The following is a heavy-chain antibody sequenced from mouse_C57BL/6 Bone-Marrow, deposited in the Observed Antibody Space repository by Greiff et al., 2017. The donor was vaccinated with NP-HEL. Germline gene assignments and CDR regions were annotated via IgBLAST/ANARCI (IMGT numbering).Heavy chain of an antibody. CDR1: GFTFSSYG. D-gene: IGHD1-1*01. CDR2: ISSGGSYT. V-gene: IGHV5-6*01. CDR3: ARKGSSYFYYAMDY. Sequence: VQLKESGGDLVKPGGSLKLSCAASGFTFSSYGMSWVRQTPDKRLEWVATISSGGSYTYYPDSVKGRFTISRDNAKNTLYLQMSSLKSEDTAMYYCARKGSSYFYYAMDYWGQGTSVTVSS. J-gene: IGHJ4*01.